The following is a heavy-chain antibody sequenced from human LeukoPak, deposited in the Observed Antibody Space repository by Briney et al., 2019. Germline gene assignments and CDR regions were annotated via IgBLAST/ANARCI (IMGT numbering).Heavy chain of an antibody. D-gene: IGHD2-2*01. V-gene: IGHV3-30*18. CDR3: VKVKYQLLLPYFDY. CDR2: ISYDGSSK. J-gene: IGHJ4*02. CDR1: GFTFSSYG. Sequence: GGSLRLSCAASGFTFSSYGMHWVRQAPGKGLEWVGAISYDGSSKSYADSVKGRFTISRDNSKNTLYLQMNSLRAEDTAVYYCVKVKYQLLLPYFDYWGQGTLVTVSS.